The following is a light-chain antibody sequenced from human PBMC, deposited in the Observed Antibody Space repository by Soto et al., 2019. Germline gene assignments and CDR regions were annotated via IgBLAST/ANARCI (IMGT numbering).Light chain of an antibody. J-gene: IGKJ4*01. CDR2: LGS. Sequence: DIVMTQSPLSLPVTPGEPASISCRSSQSLLHNNGYNYLDWYLQKPGQSPQLLIYLGSNRASGVPGRFSGSGSGTDFTLSISSVEAEDVGVYYCMQTLQTPLTFGGGTKVDI. CDR1: QSLLHNNGYNY. V-gene: IGKV2-28*01. CDR3: MQTLQTPLT.